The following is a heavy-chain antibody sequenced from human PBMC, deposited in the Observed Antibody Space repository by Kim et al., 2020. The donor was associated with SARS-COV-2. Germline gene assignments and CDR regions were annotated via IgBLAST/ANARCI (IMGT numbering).Heavy chain of an antibody. CDR2: ISYDGSDK. CDR3: AKGGMDV. J-gene: IGHJ6*02. CDR1: GFTFSSYG. Sequence: GGSLRLSCAASGFTFSSYGMHWVRQAPGKGLEWVAVISYDGSDKYYADSVKGRFTISRDNSKNTLYLQMNSLRAEDTAVYYCAKGGMDVWGQGTTVTVSS. V-gene: IGHV3-30*18.